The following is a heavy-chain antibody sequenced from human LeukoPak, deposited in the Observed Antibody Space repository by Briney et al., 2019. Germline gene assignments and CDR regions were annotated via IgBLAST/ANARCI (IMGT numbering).Heavy chain of an antibody. Sequence: GGSLRLSCAASGFTFSDHVINWVRRAPGKGLEWVSSISGSGAMTYYSNSVRGRFTISRDNPKNTLFLLVSDLRAEDTAVYYCAKDRSLGTYGTFDVWGQGTMVTVSS. D-gene: IGHD4-17*01. V-gene: IGHV3-23*01. CDR3: AKDRSLGTYGTFDV. J-gene: IGHJ3*01. CDR2: ISGSGAMT. CDR1: GFTFSDHV.